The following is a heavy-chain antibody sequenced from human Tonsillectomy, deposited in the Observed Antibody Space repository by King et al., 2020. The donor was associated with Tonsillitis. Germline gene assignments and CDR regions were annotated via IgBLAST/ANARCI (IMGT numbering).Heavy chain of an antibody. CDR1: GFSFDDYT. J-gene: IGHJ6*02. CDR2: IRWDGGLT. V-gene: IGHV3-43*01. Sequence: VQLVESGGGVVHPGGSLRLSCEASGFSFDDYTMHWVRQPPGKGLEWVSLIRWDGGLTYYADSVKGRFTISRDNSKNSLYLQMNSLRSEDTALYYCTKAEGRRYYYGMDVWGQGTTVTVSS. CDR3: TKAEGRRYYYGMDV.